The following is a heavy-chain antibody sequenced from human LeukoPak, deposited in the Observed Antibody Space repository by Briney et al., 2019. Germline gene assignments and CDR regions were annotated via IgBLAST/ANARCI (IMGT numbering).Heavy chain of an antibody. D-gene: IGHD3-3*01. CDR3: QRVTIFGVVIDFDY. CDR1: GYAFDYYR. V-gene: IGHV1-18*01. J-gene: IGHJ4*02. Sequence: ASVKVSCKASGYAFDYYRITWVRQAPGQGLEWVGWISLNNGNTHYTKYAQKFQGRVTLTADTSTATAYMELRGLRSDDTAVYYCQRVTIFGVVIDFDYWGQGTLVAVSS. CDR2: ISLNNGNT.